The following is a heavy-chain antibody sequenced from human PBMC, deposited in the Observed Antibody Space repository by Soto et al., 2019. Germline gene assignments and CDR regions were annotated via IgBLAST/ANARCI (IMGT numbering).Heavy chain of an antibody. D-gene: IGHD2-8*01. CDR2: IPSTSYGGTT. V-gene: IGHV3-49*03. Sequence: PGGSLRLSCAASGFTFGDFAMSWFRRTPGKGLEWVGYIPSTSYGGTTEYAASVKGRFFISRDDSKSIAYLQMNSLTREDSGLYYCSRALRGKWLQSSSHYYFDYWGQGTPVTVSS. CDR3: SRALRGKWLQSSSHYYFDY. J-gene: IGHJ4*02. CDR1: GFTFGDFA.